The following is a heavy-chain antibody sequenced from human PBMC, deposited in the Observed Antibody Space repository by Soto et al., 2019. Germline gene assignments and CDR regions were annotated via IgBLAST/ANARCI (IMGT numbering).Heavy chain of an antibody. J-gene: IGHJ4*02. CDR2: ISGSGHST. Sequence: PGGSLRLSCAARGFTFSSYAMSWVRQAPGKGLEWVSTISGSGHSTYYADSDSVKGRFTISRDNSKNTLYLQMNSLRAEDTAVYYCALRRDIVVAPADYWGQGTLVSVSS. V-gene: IGHV3-23*01. CDR1: GFTFSSYA. CDR3: ALRRDIVVAPADY. D-gene: IGHD2-2*01.